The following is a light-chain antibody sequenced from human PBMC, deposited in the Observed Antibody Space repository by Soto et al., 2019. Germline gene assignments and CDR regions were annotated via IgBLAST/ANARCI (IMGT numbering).Light chain of an antibody. CDR1: QRVGRSN. CDR2: GAS. CDR3: LQYHNLWA. V-gene: IGKV3-15*01. Sequence: EIVLTQSPATLSLSTGRRATLSCSAGQRVGRSNLAWYQQKPGQAPRLLIYGASSRATGIPARFSGSGSGTEFTLTISSLQSEDFTVYSCLQYHNLWAFGQGTKVDIK. J-gene: IGKJ1*01.